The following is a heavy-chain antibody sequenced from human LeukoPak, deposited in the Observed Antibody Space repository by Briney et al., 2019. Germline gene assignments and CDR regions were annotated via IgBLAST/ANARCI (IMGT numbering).Heavy chain of an antibody. CDR2: INHSGST. D-gene: IGHD2-2*01. Sequence: PSETLSLTCAVYGGSFSGYYWSWIRQPPGKGLEWIGEINHSGSTNYNPSLKSRVTISVDTSKNQFSLKLSSVTAADTAVYYCASGDIVVVPAALSHAFDIWGQGTMVTASS. CDR1: GGSFSGYY. CDR3: ASGDIVVVPAALSHAFDI. V-gene: IGHV4-34*01. J-gene: IGHJ3*02.